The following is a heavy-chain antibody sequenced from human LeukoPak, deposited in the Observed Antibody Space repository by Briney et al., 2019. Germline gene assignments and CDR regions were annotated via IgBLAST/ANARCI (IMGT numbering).Heavy chain of an antibody. J-gene: IGHJ4*02. CDR1: GYIFTTYG. CDR2: ISANSGNT. D-gene: IGHD6-13*01. CDR3: AREPRIAAVE. V-gene: IGHV1-18*01. Sequence: EASVKVSCKASGYIFTTYGISWVRQAPGQGLEWMGWISANSGNTNYAQKLQGRVTMTTDTSTSTAYMELRSLRSDDTAVYYCAREPRIAAVEWGQGTLVTVSS.